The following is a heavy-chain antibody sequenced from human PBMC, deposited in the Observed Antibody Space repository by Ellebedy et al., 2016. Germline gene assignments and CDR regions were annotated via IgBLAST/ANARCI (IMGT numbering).Heavy chain of an antibody. CDR3: ARASWVVTPYFDY. V-gene: IGHV4-39*07. CDR2: IYYSGST. Sequence: SETLSLTCTVSGGSISSSSYYWGWIRQPPGKGLEWIGSIYYSGSTYYNPSLKSRVTISVDTSKNQFSLKLSSVTAADTAVYYCARASWVVTPYFDYWGQGTLVTVSS. D-gene: IGHD4-23*01. J-gene: IGHJ4*02. CDR1: GGSISSSSYY.